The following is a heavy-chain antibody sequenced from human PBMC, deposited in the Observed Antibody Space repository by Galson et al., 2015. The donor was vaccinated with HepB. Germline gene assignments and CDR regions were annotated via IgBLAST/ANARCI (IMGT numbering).Heavy chain of an antibody. V-gene: IGHV3-23*01. J-gene: IGHJ3*02. CDR2: ISGSGGST. CDR1: GFTFSSYA. D-gene: IGHD3-22*01. CDR3: AKAYFYDSSSYYRGDLDAFDI. Sequence: SLRLSCAASGFTFSSYAMSWVRLAPGKGLDWVSGISGSGGSTYYADSVKGRFTISRDNSKNTLYLQMDSLRAEDTAVYYCAKAYFYDSSSYYRGDLDAFDIWGQGTMVTVSS.